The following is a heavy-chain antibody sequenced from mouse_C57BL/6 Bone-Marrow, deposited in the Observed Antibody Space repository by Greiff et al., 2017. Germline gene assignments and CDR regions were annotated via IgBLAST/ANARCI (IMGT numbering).Heavy chain of an antibody. CDR1: GYTFTSYW. J-gene: IGHJ2*01. CDR2: IYPGSGST. Sequence: VQLQQPGAELVKPGASVKMSCKASGYTFTSYWITWVKQRPGQGLEWIGDIYPGSGSTKYNEKFKSKATLTVDTSSSTAYMQLSSLTSEDSAVYYCARGDYGSSVFDYWGQGTTLTVSS. D-gene: IGHD1-1*01. CDR3: ARGDYGSSVFDY. V-gene: IGHV1-55*01.